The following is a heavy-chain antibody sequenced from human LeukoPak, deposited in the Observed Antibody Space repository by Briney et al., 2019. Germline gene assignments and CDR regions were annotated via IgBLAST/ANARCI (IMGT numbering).Heavy chain of an antibody. CDR2: VYHSGSA. CDR3: AGRGYYGSGAYDT. J-gene: IGHJ3*01. CDR1: GGSLNSYY. Sequence: SETLSLTCTVSGGSLNSYYWGWIRQPPGKGLEWIGNVYHSGSAVYNPSLESRVTISVDRSKNQFSLNLSSVTAADTAVYYCAGRGYYGSGAYDTWGQGTMFIVSS. V-gene: IGHV4-59*08. D-gene: IGHD3-10*01.